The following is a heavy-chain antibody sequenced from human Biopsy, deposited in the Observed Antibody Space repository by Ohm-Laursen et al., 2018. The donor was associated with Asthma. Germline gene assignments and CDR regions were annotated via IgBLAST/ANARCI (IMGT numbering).Heavy chain of an antibody. J-gene: IGHJ6*02. Sequence: SVKVSCNSPGGTFSNFAISWVRQAPGQGLEWLGGIMTVFGTTSYAQKFQGRVTITADESTSTAYMEVTSLRSEDTAIYYCARCQVGYSSGWSLLLKKIYYSGMDVWGQGTAVTVSS. V-gene: IGHV1-69*13. CDR3: ARCQVGYSSGWSLLLKKIYYSGMDV. CDR2: IMTVFGTT. D-gene: IGHD6-19*01. CDR1: GGTFSNFA.